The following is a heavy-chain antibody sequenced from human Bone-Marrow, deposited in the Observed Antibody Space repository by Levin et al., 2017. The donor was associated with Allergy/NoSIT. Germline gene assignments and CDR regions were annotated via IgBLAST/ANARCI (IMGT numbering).Heavy chain of an antibody. Sequence: SETLSLTCDVYGASISTDNWWSWVRQSPGKGLEWIGEISYRGTTKYRSSLERRVTISMDKSQNQFSLHLSFVTAADTAVYYCVRDVRAGNCFDSWGQGTLVTVSS. V-gene: IGHV4-4*02. CDR3: VRDVRAGNCFDS. CDR2: ISYRGTT. D-gene: IGHD1-14*01. CDR1: GASISTDNW. J-gene: IGHJ4*02.